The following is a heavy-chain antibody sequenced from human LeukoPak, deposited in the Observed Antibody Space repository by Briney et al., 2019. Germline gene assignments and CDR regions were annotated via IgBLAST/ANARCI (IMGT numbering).Heavy chain of an antibody. Sequence: SENLSLTCTVSGGSINSYYWSWIRQPPGKGLEWIGYIYYSGSTNYNPSLKSRVTISVDTSKNQFSLKLSSVTAADTAVYYCARVKAKGITADYWGQGTLVTVSS. V-gene: IGHV4-59*08. CDR3: ARVKAKGITADY. CDR1: GGSINSYY. D-gene: IGHD5-24*01. J-gene: IGHJ4*02. CDR2: IYYSGST.